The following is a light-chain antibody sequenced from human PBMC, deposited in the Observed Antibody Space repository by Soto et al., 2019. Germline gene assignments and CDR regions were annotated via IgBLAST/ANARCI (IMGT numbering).Light chain of an antibody. V-gene: IGKV3-11*01. CDR3: QQRGDWPPIT. Sequence: EIVLTQSAATLSLSPGETAILFCRDSQSVSTFLAWFQQKPGQPQRLLIYNASNRTNGIPARFSGSGSGTDFTLTISSLEPEDFAVYYCQQRGDWPPITFGQGTRLEIK. CDR1: QSVSTF. CDR2: NAS. J-gene: IGKJ5*01.